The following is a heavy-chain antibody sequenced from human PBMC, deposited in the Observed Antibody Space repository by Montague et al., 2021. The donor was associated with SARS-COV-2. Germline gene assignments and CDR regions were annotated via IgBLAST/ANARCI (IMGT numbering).Heavy chain of an antibody. CDR2: IHYSGAT. CDR1: GVSIRSDY. D-gene: IGHD3-16*01. Sequence: SETLSLTCTVSGVSIRSDYWSWLRQPPGKGLEWIGHIHYSGATAYNPSFTSRVTMSLDTPKNQFSLKVSSLTAPDTAVYYCARHVQLAGTYDMHYWGQGTTVTVSS. CDR3: ARHVQLAGTYDMHY. V-gene: IGHV4-59*08. J-gene: IGHJ4*02.